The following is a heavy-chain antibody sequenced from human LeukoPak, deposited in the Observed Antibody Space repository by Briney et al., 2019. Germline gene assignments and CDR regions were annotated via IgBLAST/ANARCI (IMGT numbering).Heavy chain of an antibody. V-gene: IGHV4-4*02. CDR3: ASTPQYCTNGVCSQDAFDI. CDR1: GGSISSSNW. J-gene: IGHJ3*02. D-gene: IGHD2-8*01. Sequence: SGTLSLTCAVSGGSISSSNWWSWVRQPPGKGLEWIGEIYHSGSTNYNPSLKSRVTISVDKSKNQFSLKLSSVTAADTAVYYCASTPQYCTNGVCSQDAFDIWGQGTMVTVSS. CDR2: IYHSGST.